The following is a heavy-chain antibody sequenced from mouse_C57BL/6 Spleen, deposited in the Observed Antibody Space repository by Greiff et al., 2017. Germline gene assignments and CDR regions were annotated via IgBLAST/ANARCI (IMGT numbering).Heavy chain of an antibody. V-gene: IGHV1-82*01. CDR3: ARWKDQAWFAY. CDR2: IYPGDGDT. Sequence: QVQLQQSGPELVKPGASVKISCKASGYAFSSSWMNWVKQRPGKGLEWIGRIYPGDGDTNYNGKFKGKATLTADKSSSTAYMQLSSLTSEDSAVYFCARWKDQAWFAYWGQGTLVTVSA. CDR1: GYAFSSSW. J-gene: IGHJ3*01.